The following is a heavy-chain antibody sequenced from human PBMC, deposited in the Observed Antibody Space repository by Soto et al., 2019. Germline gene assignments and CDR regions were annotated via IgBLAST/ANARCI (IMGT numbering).Heavy chain of an antibody. CDR2: IWHDGSKK. CDR1: GFTLSSYG. J-gene: IGHJ4*02. CDR3: AADRGSDGPIDY. Sequence: QVQLVESGGGVVQPGRSLRLSCGASGFTLSSYGMHWVRQAPGKGLEWVAVIWHDGSKKYYADSVKGRFTISRDNSKNTLDLQMHTLRAEDTAVYYCAADRGSDGPIDYWGQGTLVTVSS. V-gene: IGHV3-33*01. D-gene: IGHD2-15*01.